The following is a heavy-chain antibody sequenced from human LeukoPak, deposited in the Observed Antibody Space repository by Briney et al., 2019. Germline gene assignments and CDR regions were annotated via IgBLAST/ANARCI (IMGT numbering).Heavy chain of an antibody. CDR2: ITSSGGGT. J-gene: IGHJ5*01. D-gene: IGHD3-3*01. Sequence: PGGSLRLSCAASGFTFSTYAMTWVRQAPGKGLEWVSSITSSGGGTYYADSVRGRFTISRDNSKNALYLQMKSLRVEDTAIYYCARAPLGMGFDSWGQGTLVTVSS. CDR3: ARAPLGMGFDS. V-gene: IGHV3-23*01. CDR1: GFTFSTYA.